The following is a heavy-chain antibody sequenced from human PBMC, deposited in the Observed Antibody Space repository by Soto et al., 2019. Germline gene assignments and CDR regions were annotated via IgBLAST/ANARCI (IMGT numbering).Heavy chain of an antibody. Sequence: QVQLVQSGAEVKKPGASVKVSCKASGYTFTSYGISWVRQAPGQGLEWMGWISAYNGNTNYAQKLQGRATMTTDTSTSTAYMELRSLRSDDTAVYYCARDDVEIQLWPNEALDYWGQGTLVTVSS. CDR2: ISAYNGNT. CDR3: ARDDVEIQLWPNEALDY. V-gene: IGHV1-18*01. D-gene: IGHD5-18*01. CDR1: GYTFTSYG. J-gene: IGHJ4*02.